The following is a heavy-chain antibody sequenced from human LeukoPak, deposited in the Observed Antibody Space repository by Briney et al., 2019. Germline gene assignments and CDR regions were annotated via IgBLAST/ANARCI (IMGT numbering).Heavy chain of an antibody. Sequence: GGSLRLSCAASGFTVSSNYMSWVRQAPGKGLEWVSVIYSGGSTYYADSVKGRFTISRDNSKNTLYLQMNSLRAEDTALYYCAKDHLVWGVAGRGDAFDIWGQGTMVTVSS. CDR1: GFTVSSNY. CDR3: AKDHLVWGVAGRGDAFDI. J-gene: IGHJ3*02. D-gene: IGHD6-19*01. CDR2: IYSGGST. V-gene: IGHV3-53*05.